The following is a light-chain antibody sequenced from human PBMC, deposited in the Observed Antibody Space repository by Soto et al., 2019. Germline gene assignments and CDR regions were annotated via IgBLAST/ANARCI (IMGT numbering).Light chain of an antibody. Sequence: DIQMTQSPSSLSASVGDRVTITCRASQSISSHLNWYQQKPGKAPKLLIYLASSLQSGVPSRFSGSGSGTDFTLTISSLQPEDFATYYCQQSYATPPTFGQGTKLEIK. CDR1: QSISSH. V-gene: IGKV1-39*01. J-gene: IGKJ2*01. CDR2: LAS. CDR3: QQSYATPPT.